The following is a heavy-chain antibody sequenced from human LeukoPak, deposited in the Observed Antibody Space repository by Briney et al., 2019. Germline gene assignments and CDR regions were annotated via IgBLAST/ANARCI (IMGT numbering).Heavy chain of an antibody. D-gene: IGHD3-22*01. J-gene: IGHJ6*02. CDR3: ARHPLEYYYDSSGYYSNYYYYGMDV. V-gene: IGHV4-39*01. CDR2: LYYDGRT. CDR1: GDSVSSSNYY. Sequence: SETLSLTCTVFGDSVSSSNYYWAWFRQPPGKGLDWIGSLYYDGRTYHSPSLESRVTVSVDTSKNQFSLKLSSVTAADTAVYYCARHPLEYYYDSSGYYSNYYYYGMDVWGQGTTVTVSS.